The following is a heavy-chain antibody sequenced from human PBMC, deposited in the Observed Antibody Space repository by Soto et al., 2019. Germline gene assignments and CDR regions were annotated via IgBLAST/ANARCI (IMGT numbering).Heavy chain of an antibody. CDR2: IWYDGSNK. Sequence: QVQLVESGGGVVQPGRSLRLSCAASGFTFSSYGMHWVRQAPGKGLEWVAVIWYDGSNKYYADSVKGRFTISRDNSKNTLYLQMNSLRAEDTAVYYCARGRGPSDYFDSWGQGTLVTVSS. D-gene: IGHD3-10*01. J-gene: IGHJ4*02. V-gene: IGHV3-33*01. CDR3: ARGRGPSDYFDS. CDR1: GFTFSSYG.